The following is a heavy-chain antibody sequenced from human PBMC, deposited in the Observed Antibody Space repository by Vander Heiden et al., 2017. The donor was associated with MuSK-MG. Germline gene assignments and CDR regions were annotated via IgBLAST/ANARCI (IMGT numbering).Heavy chain of an antibody. Sequence: QVQLVQSGAEVKKPESSVKVSCKASGDTISAYVISWVRQAPGQGLEWMGKITPIFGTTNYAQNFQGRLTLTADESTNTAYMELSSLRSEDTAIYYCARQGDRVDTALLFWGQGTLVTVSS. CDR1: GDTISAYV. V-gene: IGHV1-69*18. CDR2: ITPIFGTT. J-gene: IGHJ4*02. CDR3: ARQGDRVDTALLF. D-gene: IGHD5-18*01.